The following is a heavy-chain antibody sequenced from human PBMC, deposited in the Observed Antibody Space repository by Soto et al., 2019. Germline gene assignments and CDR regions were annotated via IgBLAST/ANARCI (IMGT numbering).Heavy chain of an antibody. CDR1: GGSISSYY. Sequence: SETLSLTCTASGGSISSYYWSWIRQPPGKGLEWIGYIYYSGSTNYNPSLKSRVTISVDTSKNQFSLKLSSVTAADTAVYYCARHSDILTGYYRNFDYWGQGTLVTVSS. J-gene: IGHJ4*02. V-gene: IGHV4-59*01. D-gene: IGHD3-9*01. CDR3: ARHSDILTGYYRNFDY. CDR2: IYYSGST.